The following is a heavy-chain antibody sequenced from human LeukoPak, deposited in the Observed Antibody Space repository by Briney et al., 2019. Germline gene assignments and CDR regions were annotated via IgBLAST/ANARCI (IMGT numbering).Heavy chain of an antibody. Sequence: ASVKVSCKASGCTFTGYYMHWVRQAPGQGLEWMGWINPNSGGTNYAQKFQGRVTMTRDTSIGTAYMELSRLRSDDTAVYYCARWYSSSTLYGMDVWGQGTTVTASS. CDR3: ARWYSSSTLYGMDV. D-gene: IGHD6-6*01. J-gene: IGHJ6*02. CDR2: INPNSGGT. V-gene: IGHV1-2*02. CDR1: GCTFTGYY.